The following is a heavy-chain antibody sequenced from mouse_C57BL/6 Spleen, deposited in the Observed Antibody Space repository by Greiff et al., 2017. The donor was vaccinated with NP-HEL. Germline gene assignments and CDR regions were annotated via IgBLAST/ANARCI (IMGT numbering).Heavy chain of an antibody. CDR2: ISSGSSTI. J-gene: IGHJ1*03. CDR3: AKGNYLPYWYFDV. CDR1: GFTFSDYG. Sequence: EVQLVESGGGLVKPGGSLKLSCAASGFTFSDYGMHWVRQAPEKGLEWVAYISSGSSTIYYADTVKGRFTISRDNAKNTLFLQMTSLRSEDTAMYYCAKGNYLPYWYFDVWGTGTTVTVSS. D-gene: IGHD2-1*01. V-gene: IGHV5-17*01.